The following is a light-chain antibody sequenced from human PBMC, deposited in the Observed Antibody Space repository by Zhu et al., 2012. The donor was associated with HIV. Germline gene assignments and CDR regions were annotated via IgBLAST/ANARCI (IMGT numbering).Light chain of an antibody. V-gene: IGKV3-20*01. J-gene: IGKJ1*01. CDR3: HQYLSSPET. Sequence: EIVLTQSPGTLSLSPGDRATLSCRASQSATNDYLAWYQQKPGQAPRLLIYGASSRATGIPDRFSGSGSGTDFILTISRVEPEDFAVYYCHQYLSSPETFGQGTKVEIK. CDR2: GAS. CDR1: QSATNDY.